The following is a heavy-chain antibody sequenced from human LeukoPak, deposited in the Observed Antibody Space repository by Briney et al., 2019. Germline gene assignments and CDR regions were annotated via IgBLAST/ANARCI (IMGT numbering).Heavy chain of an antibody. J-gene: IGHJ4*02. CDR3: ARVNRMVPGYCSGGTCPGDY. Sequence: TGGSLRLSCAASGFTFSIYGMSWVRQAPGKGLEWVAYISSSSSNTYYADSVKGRFTISRDNAKNSLYLQMNSLRAEDTALHYCARVNRMVPGYCSGGTCPGDYWGQGTLVTVSS. CDR2: ISSSSSNT. CDR1: GFTFSIYG. V-gene: IGHV3-48*01. D-gene: IGHD2-15*01.